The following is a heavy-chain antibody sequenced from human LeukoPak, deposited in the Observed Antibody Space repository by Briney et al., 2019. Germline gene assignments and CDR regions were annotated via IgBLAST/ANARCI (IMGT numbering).Heavy chain of an antibody. CDR2: INPNSGGT. J-gene: IGHJ3*02. CDR1: GYTFTGSY. D-gene: IGHD3-22*01. CDR3: ARRLYYDSSGYYYVGAFDI. V-gene: IGHV1-2*02. Sequence: ASVKVSCKASGYTFTGSYMHWVRQAPGQGLEWMGWINPNSGGTNYAQKFQGRVTMTRDTSISTAYMELSRLRSDDTAVYYCARRLYYDSSGYYYVGAFDIWGQGTMVTVSS.